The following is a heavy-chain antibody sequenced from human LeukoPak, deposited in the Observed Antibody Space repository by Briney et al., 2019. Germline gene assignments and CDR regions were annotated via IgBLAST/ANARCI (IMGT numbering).Heavy chain of an antibody. D-gene: IGHD3-22*01. Sequence: GGSLRLSCAASGFTFSSYGMHWVRQAPGKGLEWVAFIRYDGSNKYYADSVKGRFTISRDNSKNTLYLQMNSLRAEDTAVYYCAKGRDYYDSSGYYSYYFDYWGQGTLVTVSS. J-gene: IGHJ4*02. CDR1: GFTFSSYG. V-gene: IGHV3-30*02. CDR3: AKGRDYYDSSGYYSYYFDY. CDR2: IRYDGSNK.